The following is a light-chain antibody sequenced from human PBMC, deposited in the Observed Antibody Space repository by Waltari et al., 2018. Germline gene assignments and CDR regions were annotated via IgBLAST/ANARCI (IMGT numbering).Light chain of an antibody. V-gene: IGLV1-44*01. Sequence: QSVLTQPPSVSATPGQRVTISCSGSISKIGSATVNWYQHLPGTAPRLVMFSDFQRPSGVPERLSGSNSGTSASLAISGLQSDDEAVYFCSTWDHSMKGPVFGGGTKLTVL. CDR2: SDF. J-gene: IGLJ2*01. CDR3: STWDHSMKGPV. CDR1: ISKIGSAT.